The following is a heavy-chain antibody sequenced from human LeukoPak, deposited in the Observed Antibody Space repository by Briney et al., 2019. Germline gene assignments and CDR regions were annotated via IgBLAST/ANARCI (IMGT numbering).Heavy chain of an antibody. CDR1: GASMNTHY. Sequence: SETLSLTCAVSGASMNTHYWSWIRQPPGKGLEWIGYMLDTVTTKDNPSLKSRSTLSADTSKNQFSLRLTSVTAADTAVYYCATIKRGNIFGYFDFWGQGIPVTVSS. D-gene: IGHD5-18*01. CDR3: ATIKRGNIFGYFDF. J-gene: IGHJ4*02. V-gene: IGHV4-59*11. CDR2: MLDTVTT.